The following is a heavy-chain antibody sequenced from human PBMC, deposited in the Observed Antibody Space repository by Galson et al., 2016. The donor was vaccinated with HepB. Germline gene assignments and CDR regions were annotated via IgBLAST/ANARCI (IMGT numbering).Heavy chain of an antibody. V-gene: IGHV1-69*13. CDR1: GGPFSSYS. D-gene: IGHD3-10*01. J-gene: IGHJ3*01. CDR2: IIPVFNLS. Sequence: SVKVSCKAPGGPFSSYSVTWVRRAPGQGLEWMGGIIPVFNLSTYAQKFQGRVTITADESTTTAYMELRGLRFEDTAVYYCASPPGEYGTGSEHAFDVWGQGTMVTVSS. CDR3: ASPPGEYGTGSEHAFDV.